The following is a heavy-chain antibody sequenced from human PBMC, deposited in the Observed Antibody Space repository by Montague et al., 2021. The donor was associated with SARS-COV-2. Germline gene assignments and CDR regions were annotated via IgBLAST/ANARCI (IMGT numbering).Heavy chain of an antibody. J-gene: IGHJ3*02. V-gene: IGHV1-69*13. CDR3: ARREVVVGAFDI. D-gene: IGHD2-15*01. Sequence: SVKVSCKASGGTFSSCAISWVRQAPGQGLEWMGGIIPIFGTANYAQKFQGRVTITADESTSTAYMELSSLRSEDTAVYYCARREVVVGAFDIWGQGTMVTVSS. CDR1: GGTFSSCA. CDR2: IIPIFGTA.